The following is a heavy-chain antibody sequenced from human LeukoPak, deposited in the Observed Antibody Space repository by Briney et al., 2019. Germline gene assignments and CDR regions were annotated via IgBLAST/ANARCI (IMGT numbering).Heavy chain of an antibody. J-gene: IGHJ6*03. CDR3: ARFMVRGVIYYYYYYMDV. D-gene: IGHD3-10*01. CDR1: GFTFSSYA. CDR2: ISGSGGST. Sequence: GGSLRLSCAASGFTFSSYAMSWVRQAPGKGLEWVSAISGSGGSTYYADSVKGRFTISRDNAKNSLYLQMNSLRAEDTAVYYCARFMVRGVIYYYYYYMDVWGKGTTVTISS. V-gene: IGHV3-23*01.